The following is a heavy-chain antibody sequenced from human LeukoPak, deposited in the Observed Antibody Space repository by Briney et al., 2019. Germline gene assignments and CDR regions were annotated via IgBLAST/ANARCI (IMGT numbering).Heavy chain of an antibody. J-gene: IGHJ4*02. CDR3: AKDLKGYYGSGSYPH. D-gene: IGHD3-10*01. V-gene: IGHV3-33*06. CDR2: IWYDGSNK. CDR1: GFTFSSYG. Sequence: PGRSLRLSCAASGFTFSSYGMHWVRQAPGKGLEWVAVIWYDGSNKYYADSVKGRFTISRDNSKNTLYLQMNSLRAEDTAVYYCAKDLKGYYGSGSYPHWGQGTLVTVSS.